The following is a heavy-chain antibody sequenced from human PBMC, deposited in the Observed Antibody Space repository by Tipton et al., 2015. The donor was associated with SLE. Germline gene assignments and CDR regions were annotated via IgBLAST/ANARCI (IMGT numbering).Heavy chain of an antibody. CDR3: ARQLGWGDPFAFDY. V-gene: IGHV4-59*08. D-gene: IGHD2-21*02. CDR1: GGSISSYY. J-gene: IGHJ4*02. Sequence: TLSLTCTVSGGSISSYYWSWIRQPPGKGLEWIGYIYYSGSTYYNPSLKSRVTISVDTSKNQFSLKLSSVAAADTAIYYCARQLGWGDPFAFDYWDQGTLVTVSS. CDR2: IYYSGST.